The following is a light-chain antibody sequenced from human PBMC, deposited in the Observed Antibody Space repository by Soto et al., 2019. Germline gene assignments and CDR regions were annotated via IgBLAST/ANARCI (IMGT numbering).Light chain of an antibody. Sequence: EIVLTQSPGTLSLSPGERATLSCRASQSISSNLAWYQQKPGQAPRLLIYDASSRAAGIPDRFSGSGSGTDFTLTITRLEPEDFALYYCQQYISSITFGQGTRLEIK. J-gene: IGKJ5*01. V-gene: IGKV3-20*01. CDR1: QSISSN. CDR3: QQYISSIT. CDR2: DAS.